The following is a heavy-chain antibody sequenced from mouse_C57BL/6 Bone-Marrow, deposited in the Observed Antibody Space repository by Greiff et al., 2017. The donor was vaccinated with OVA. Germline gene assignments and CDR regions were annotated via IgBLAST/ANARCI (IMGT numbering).Heavy chain of an antibody. CDR3: AREYEFYDGSPLDY. CDR2: IYTRSGNT. D-gene: IGHD1-1*01. Sequence: QVQLQQSGAELARPGASVKLSCKASGYTFTSYGISWVKQRTGQGLEWIGEIYTRSGNTYYNEQFKGKATLTADKSSSTAYMELRSLTSEDSSVYFFAREYEFYDGSPLDYWGQGTTLTVSS. CDR1: GYTFTSYG. J-gene: IGHJ2*01. V-gene: IGHV1-81*01.